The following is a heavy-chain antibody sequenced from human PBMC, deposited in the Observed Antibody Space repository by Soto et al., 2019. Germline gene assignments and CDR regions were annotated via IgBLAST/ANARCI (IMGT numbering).Heavy chain of an antibody. V-gene: IGHV4-34*01. CDR3: ARGRITIFGVAIYYMDV. Sequence: SETLSLTCAVYGGSFSGYYWSWIHQPPGKGLEWIGEINHSGSTNYNPSLKSRVPISVDTSKNQFSLKLSSVTAADTAVYYCARGRITIFGVAIYYMDVWGKGTTVTVSS. D-gene: IGHD3-3*01. J-gene: IGHJ6*03. CDR1: GGSFSGYY. CDR2: INHSGST.